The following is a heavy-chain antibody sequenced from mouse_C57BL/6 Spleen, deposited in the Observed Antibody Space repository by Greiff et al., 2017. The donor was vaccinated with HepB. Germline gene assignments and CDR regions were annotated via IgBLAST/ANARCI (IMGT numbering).Heavy chain of an antibody. D-gene: IGHD1-1*01. J-gene: IGHJ2*01. V-gene: IGHV1-26*01. Sequence: EVKLQQSGPELVKPGASVKISCKASGYTFTDYYMNWVKQSHGKSLEWIGDINPNNGGTSYNQKFKGKATLTVDKSSSTAYMELRSLTSEDSAVYYCAYYYGSSYDLGYWGQGTTLTVSS. CDR3: AYYYGSSYDLGY. CDR2: INPNNGGT. CDR1: GYTFTDYY.